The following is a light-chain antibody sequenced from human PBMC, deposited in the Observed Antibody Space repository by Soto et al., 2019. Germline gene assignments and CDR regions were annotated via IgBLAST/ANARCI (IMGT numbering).Light chain of an antibody. Sequence: DIQMTQSPSSLSASVGDRATITCRASQNIDSYLNWYQQRPGKAPKLLIHDASSLQSGVPSRFSGSGSGTDFALTINSLQPEEFATIYCQQTYSTPWTFGQGAKVEIK. CDR2: DAS. J-gene: IGKJ1*01. CDR1: QNIDSY. CDR3: QQTYSTPWT. V-gene: IGKV1-39*01.